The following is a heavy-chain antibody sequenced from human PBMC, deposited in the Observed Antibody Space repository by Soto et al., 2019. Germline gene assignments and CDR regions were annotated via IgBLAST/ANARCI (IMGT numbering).Heavy chain of an antibody. Sequence: PGGSLRLSCAASGFTFSSYGMHWVRQAPGKGLEWVAVISYDGSNKYYADSVKGRFTISRDNSKNTLYLQMNSLRAEDTAVYYCAKEYYDSSGYYSNYYYYGMDVWGQGTTVTVSS. D-gene: IGHD3-22*01. CDR2: ISYDGSNK. J-gene: IGHJ6*02. CDR3: AKEYYDSSGYYSNYYYYGMDV. CDR1: GFTFSSYG. V-gene: IGHV3-30*18.